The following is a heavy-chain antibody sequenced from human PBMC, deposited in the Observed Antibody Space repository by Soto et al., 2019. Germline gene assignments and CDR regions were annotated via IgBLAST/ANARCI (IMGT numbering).Heavy chain of an antibody. J-gene: IGHJ4*02. CDR1: GFTVSSSQ. CDR2: IFIGGTT. Sequence: GGSLRLSCAASGFTVSSSQMTWVRQAPGKALEWVSVIFIGGTTQYAVSVKGRFTISRDYSENTVYLQMNSLRAEDTAVYFCARDLDYDILKPKYYFDYWGQGTLVTVSS. V-gene: IGHV3-53*01. D-gene: IGHD3-9*01. CDR3: ARDLDYDILKPKYYFDY.